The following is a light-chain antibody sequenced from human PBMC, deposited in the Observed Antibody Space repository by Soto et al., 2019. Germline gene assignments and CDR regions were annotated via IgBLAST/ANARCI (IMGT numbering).Light chain of an antibody. CDR2: DAS. Sequence: LSQEKRATLSCRASQSVSSYLAWYQQKPGQAPRLLIYDASNRATGIPARFSGSGSGTDFTLTITCLVPQEFAHSYCHPRSNWPPISFGQGTRLEIK. J-gene: IGKJ5*01. CDR1: QSVSSY. V-gene: IGKV3-11*01. CDR3: HPRSNWPPIS.